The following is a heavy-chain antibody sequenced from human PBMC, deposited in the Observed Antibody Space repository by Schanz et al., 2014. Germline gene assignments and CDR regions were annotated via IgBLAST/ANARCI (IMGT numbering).Heavy chain of an antibody. CDR3: VKDPDKYNWNDVEGMDV. Sequence: MQLLESGGGLAQPGGSLRLSCAASGFKFTDYAMTWVRQAPGKGPEWVALVWSDGNTKYYVDSVKGRFTISRDNAKNLLYLQMNGLRAEDTAVYYCVKDPDKYNWNDVEGMDVWGPGTTVTVSS. V-gene: IGHV3-33*06. CDR1: GFKFTDYA. J-gene: IGHJ6*01. CDR2: VWSDGNTK. D-gene: IGHD1-1*01.